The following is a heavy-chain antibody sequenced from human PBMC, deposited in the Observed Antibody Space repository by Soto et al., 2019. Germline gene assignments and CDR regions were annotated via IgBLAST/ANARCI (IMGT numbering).Heavy chain of an antibody. V-gene: IGHV4-30-4*01. CDR1: GGSISSGDYY. J-gene: IGHJ5*02. CDR2: IYYSGST. D-gene: IGHD6-13*01. CDR3: ARQYSSSWALGWFDP. Sequence: SETLSLTCTVSGGSISSGDYYWSWIRQPPGKGLEWIGYIYYSGSTYYNPSLKSRVTISVDTSKNQFSLKLSSVTAADTAVYYCARQYSSSWALGWFDPWVQGTLVTVS.